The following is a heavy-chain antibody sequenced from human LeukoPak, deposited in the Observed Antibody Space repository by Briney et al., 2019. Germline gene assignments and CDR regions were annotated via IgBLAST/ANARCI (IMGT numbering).Heavy chain of an antibody. CDR1: GYSFSTYG. CDR2: IGPYNDKT. D-gene: IGHD3-22*01. J-gene: IGHJ5*02. CDR3: ARGSHSDSGGYLNWFDP. Sequence: ASVKVSCKASGYSFSTYGLTWVRQAPGQGLEWVGWIGPYNDKTNYAQKLQGRVTMTTDTSTSTAYMELRSLRSDDTAVYYCARGSHSDSGGYLNWFDPWGQGTLVTVSS. V-gene: IGHV1-18*01.